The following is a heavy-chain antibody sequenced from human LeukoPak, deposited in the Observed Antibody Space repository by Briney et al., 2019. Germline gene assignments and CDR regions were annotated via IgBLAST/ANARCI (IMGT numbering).Heavy chain of an antibody. CDR2: INQRRNT. CDR3: ARDRGARITIFGPVIRAGWFDP. Sequence: TSETLSLTCVVYGESFSGYSWSWIRQPPGKGLEWIGEINQRRNTNYNPSLKSRVTISIDTSKNQFSLKLSSVTAADTAVYYCARDRGARITIFGPVIRAGWFDPWGPGTLVTVSS. J-gene: IGHJ5*02. D-gene: IGHD3-9*01. V-gene: IGHV4-34*01. CDR1: GESFSGYS.